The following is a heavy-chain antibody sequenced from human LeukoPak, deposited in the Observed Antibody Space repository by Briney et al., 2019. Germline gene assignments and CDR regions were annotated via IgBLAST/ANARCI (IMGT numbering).Heavy chain of an antibody. CDR2: IYYSGGT. CDR1: GGSISSDY. D-gene: IGHD2-21*01. CDR3: ARENRAYCGGDCPYDAFDI. J-gene: IGHJ3*02. Sequence: SETLSLTCTVSGGSISSDYWSWIRQPPGKGLEWIGYIYYSGGTNYNPSLKSRATISEDTSKNQFSLKLSSVTAADTAVYYCARENRAYCGGDCPYDAFDIWGQGTMVTVSS. V-gene: IGHV4-59*01.